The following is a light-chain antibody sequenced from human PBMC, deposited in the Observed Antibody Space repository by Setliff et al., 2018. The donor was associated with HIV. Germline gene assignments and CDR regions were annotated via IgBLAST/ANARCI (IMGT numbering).Light chain of an antibody. CDR2: EVS. V-gene: IGLV2-23*02. CDR1: SSDVGNYNL. Sequence: QSALTQPASVSGSPGQSITISCTGTSSDVGNYNLVSWYQQHPGKAPKFIIYEVSKRPSGVSHRFSGSKSGNTASLTISGLQAEDEADYYCCSYAGSRSVVFGGGTKVTVL. J-gene: IGLJ2*01. CDR3: CSYAGSRSVV.